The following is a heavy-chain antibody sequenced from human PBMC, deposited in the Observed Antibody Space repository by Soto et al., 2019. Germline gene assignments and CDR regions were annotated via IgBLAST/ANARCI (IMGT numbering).Heavy chain of an antibody. D-gene: IGHD3-10*01. V-gene: IGHV4-30-2*01. J-gene: IGHJ5*02. CDR3: ARGREVRGVMWGNWFDP. CDR2: IYHSGST. CDR1: GGSISSGGYS. Sequence: PSETLSLTCAVSGGSISSGGYSWSWIRQPPGKGLEWIGYIYHSGSTYYNPSLKSRVTISVDRSKNQFSLKLSSVTAADTAVYYCARGREVRGVMWGNWFDPWGQGTLVTVSS.